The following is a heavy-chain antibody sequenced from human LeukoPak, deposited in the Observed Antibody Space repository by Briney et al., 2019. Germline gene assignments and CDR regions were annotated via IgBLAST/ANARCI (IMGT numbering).Heavy chain of an antibody. Sequence: GGSLRLSCAASGFTFSSYAMSWVRQAPGKGLEWVSAISGSGGSTHYADSVKGRFTISRDNSKNTLYLQMNSLRVEDTAVYYCVKGLRGWWPTDVFDIWGQGTMVTVSS. CDR2: ISGSGGST. D-gene: IGHD2-15*01. V-gene: IGHV3-23*01. CDR3: VKGLRGWWPTDVFDI. CDR1: GFTFSSYA. J-gene: IGHJ3*02.